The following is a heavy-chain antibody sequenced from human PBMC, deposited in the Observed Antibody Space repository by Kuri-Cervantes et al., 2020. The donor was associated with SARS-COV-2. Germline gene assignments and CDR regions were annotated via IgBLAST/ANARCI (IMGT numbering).Heavy chain of an antibody. CDR1: TGSFSNYY. CDR3: ARLPLLDLSGYSPAGYPWFDP. J-gene: IGHJ5*02. CDR2: VHYNGNT. V-gene: IGHV4-34*01. D-gene: IGHD5-12*01. Sequence: SETLSLTCAVYTGSFSNYYWSWIRQPPGKGLEWIGSVHYNGNTYHNPSLKSRLTISVDTSKNQFSLNLSSVTAADTAVYYCARLPLLDLSGYSPAGYPWFDPWGLGTLVTVSS.